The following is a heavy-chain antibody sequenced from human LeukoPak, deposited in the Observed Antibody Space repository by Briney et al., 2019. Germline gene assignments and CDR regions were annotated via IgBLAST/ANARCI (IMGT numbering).Heavy chain of an antibody. Sequence: GGSLRLSCAASGFTFSTCSMHWVRQAPGQGLEWVAFISSSSSYIYYADSVKGRFTISRDNAKNSLYLQMNNLRADDTAVYYCARDLDDYPDYWGQGTLVTISS. CDR2: ISSSSSYI. J-gene: IGHJ4*02. V-gene: IGHV3-21*01. CDR3: ARDLDDYPDY. D-gene: IGHD4-11*01. CDR1: GFTFSTCS.